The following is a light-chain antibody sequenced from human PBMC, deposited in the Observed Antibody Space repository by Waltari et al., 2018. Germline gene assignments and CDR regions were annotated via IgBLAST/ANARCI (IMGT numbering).Light chain of an antibody. CDR1: SNTVGSYDL. J-gene: IGLJ3*02. V-gene: IGLV2-23*01. CDR2: EGI. CDR3: CSYAASAPTLV. Sequence: QSALTQPASVSGSPGQSITISCTGTSNTVGSYDLVSWYQFRPGEVPKLLIYEGIKRSSGVSNRFSGSKSDNTASLTISSRQAEDEAAYYCCSYAASAPTLVFGGGTNRTVL.